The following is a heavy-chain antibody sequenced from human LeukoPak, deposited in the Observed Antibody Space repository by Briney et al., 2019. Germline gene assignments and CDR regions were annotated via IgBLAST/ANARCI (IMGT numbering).Heavy chain of an antibody. CDR3: AKDPLRLYCYDSSGYYYGGGFDY. D-gene: IGHD3-22*01. CDR1: GFTFSSYA. J-gene: IGHJ4*02. V-gene: IGHV3-23*01. CDR2: ISGSGGST. Sequence: GGSLRLSCAASGFTFSSYAMSWVRQAPGKGLEWVSAISGSGGSTYYADSVKGRFTISRDNSKNTLYLQMNSLRAEDTAVYYCAKDPLRLYCYDSSGYYYGGGFDYWGQGTLVTVSS.